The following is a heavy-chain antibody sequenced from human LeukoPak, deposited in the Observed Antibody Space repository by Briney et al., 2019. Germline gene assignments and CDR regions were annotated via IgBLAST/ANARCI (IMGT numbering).Heavy chain of an antibody. J-gene: IGHJ4*02. V-gene: IGHV3-33*01. Sequence: PGGSLRLSCAASGFTFSSYGMHWVRQAPGKGLEWVAVIWYDGSNKYYADSVKGRFTISRDNSKNTLYLQMNSLRAEDTAAYYCARSLGGYGPFDYWGQGTLVTVSS. CDR1: GFTFSSYG. CDR2: IWYDGSNK. CDR3: ARSLGGYGPFDY. D-gene: IGHD3-16*01.